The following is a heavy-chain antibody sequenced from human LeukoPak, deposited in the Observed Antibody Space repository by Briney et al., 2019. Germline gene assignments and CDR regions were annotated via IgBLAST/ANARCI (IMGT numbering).Heavy chain of an antibody. J-gene: IGHJ4*02. CDR2: INRDGSSA. Sequence: GGSLRLSCAASGFTFSSHWMHWVRQVPGKGLVWVSRINRDGSSANYADSVKGRFTISRDNAKNSLYLQMNSLRAEDTALYYCAKDMGIHWGQGTLVTVSS. CDR3: AKDMGIH. V-gene: IGHV3-74*01. D-gene: IGHD3-10*01. CDR1: GFTFSSHW.